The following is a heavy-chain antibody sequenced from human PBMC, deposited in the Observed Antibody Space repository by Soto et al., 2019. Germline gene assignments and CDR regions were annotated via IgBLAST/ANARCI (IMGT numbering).Heavy chain of an antibody. J-gene: IGHJ4*02. CDR1: GGSINNYY. V-gene: IGHV4-59*08. CDR3: ARHYCTSTSCYPDF. CDR2: IYYSGNT. Sequence: TSETLSLTCTVSGGSINNYYWSWIRQPPGKGLEWIGYIYYSGNTNYNPSLKSRVTISVDTSKRQFSLKLSSVTAADTAVYYCARHYCTSTSCYPDFWGQGTLVTVSS. D-gene: IGHD2-2*01.